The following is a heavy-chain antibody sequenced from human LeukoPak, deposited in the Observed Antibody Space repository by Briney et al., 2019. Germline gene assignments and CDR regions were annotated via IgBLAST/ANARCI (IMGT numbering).Heavy chain of an antibody. CDR3: AKDFLAAARYYFDY. J-gene: IGHJ4*02. CDR2: ISGSGGNT. CDR1: GFTFSSYA. V-gene: IGHV3-23*01. D-gene: IGHD6-13*01. Sequence: PGGSLRLSCAASGFTFSSYAMTWVRQAPGKGLEWVSAISGSGGNTYYADSVKGRFTISRDNSKNTLYLQMNSLRAEGTAVYYCAKDFLAAARYYFDYWGQGTLVTVSS.